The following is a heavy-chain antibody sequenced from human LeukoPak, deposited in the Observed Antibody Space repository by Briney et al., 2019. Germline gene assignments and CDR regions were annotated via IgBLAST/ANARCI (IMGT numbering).Heavy chain of an antibody. J-gene: IGHJ6*03. V-gene: IGHV1-2*02. D-gene: IGHD4-17*01. CDR2: INPNSGGT. CDR1: GYTFTGYY. CDR3: ARVRRYGDYAYYYYYYMDV. Sequence: ASVKVSCKASGYTFTGYYMHWVRQAPGQGLEWMGWINPNSGGTNYAQKFQGRVTMTRDTSISTAYMELSSLRSEDTAVYYCARVRRYGDYAYYYYYYMDVWGKGTTVTVSS.